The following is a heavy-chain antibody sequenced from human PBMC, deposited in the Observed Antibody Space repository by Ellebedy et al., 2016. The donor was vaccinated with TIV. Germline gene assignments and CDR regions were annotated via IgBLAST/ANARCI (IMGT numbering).Heavy chain of an antibody. J-gene: IGHJ4*02. D-gene: IGHD4-17*01. Sequence: GGSLRLXXAASGFSFRAYAMSWVRRAPGKGLEWVSGISTTGGSTNYADSVKGRFTISRDNSKNTLFLQMNGLRAEDTAIYYCAKIAGDYGDDYWGQGTLVLVSS. CDR1: GFSFRAYA. V-gene: IGHV3-23*01. CDR3: AKIAGDYGDDY. CDR2: ISTTGGST.